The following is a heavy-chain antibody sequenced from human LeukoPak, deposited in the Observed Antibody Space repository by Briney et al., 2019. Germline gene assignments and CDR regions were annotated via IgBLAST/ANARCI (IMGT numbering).Heavy chain of an antibody. D-gene: IGHD3-9*01. CDR1: GGSFSGYY. CDR3: ARGPPVVWALTGYYSY. Sequence: SETLSLTCAVYGGSFSGYYWSWIRQPPAKGQELIGEINHSGSTNYNPSLKSRVTIIVDTSKNQFSLKLSSVTAADTAVYYCARGPPVVWALTGYYSYWGQGTLVTVSS. J-gene: IGHJ4*02. CDR2: INHSGST. V-gene: IGHV4-34*01.